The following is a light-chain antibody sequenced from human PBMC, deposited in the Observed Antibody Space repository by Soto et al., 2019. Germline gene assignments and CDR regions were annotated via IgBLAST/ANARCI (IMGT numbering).Light chain of an antibody. J-gene: IGKJ4*01. Sequence: EIVLTQSPATLSLSPGERATLSCRASQSVSSYLAWYQQKPGQAPRLLIYDASNRATGIPARFSGSGSGTDFTLTISSLETEDFEVYYCQQRSNWPLTFGGGTKVEIK. CDR2: DAS. V-gene: IGKV3-11*01. CDR3: QQRSNWPLT. CDR1: QSVSSY.